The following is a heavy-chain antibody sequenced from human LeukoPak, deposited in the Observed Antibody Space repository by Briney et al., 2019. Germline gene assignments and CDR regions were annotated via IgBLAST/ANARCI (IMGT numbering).Heavy chain of an antibody. CDR1: GGSISDYY. D-gene: IGHD2-2*01. Sequence: SETLSLTCTVSGGSISDYYWTWIRQPPEKGLEWIGYIHSIGGTNYNPSLKSRVTISVDTSKNQFSLKLSSVTAADTAVYYCARHPGYVVVPAAVDWYFDLWGRGTLVTVSS. J-gene: IGHJ2*01. V-gene: IGHV4-59*08. CDR3: ARHPGYVVVPAAVDWYFDL. CDR2: IHSIGGT.